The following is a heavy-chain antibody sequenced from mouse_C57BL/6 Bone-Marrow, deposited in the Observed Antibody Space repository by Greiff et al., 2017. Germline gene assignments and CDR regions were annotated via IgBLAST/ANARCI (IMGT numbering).Heavy chain of an antibody. CDR1: GYTFTSYW. CDR3: ARRDWRYYFDY. V-gene: IGHV1-61*01. J-gene: IGHJ2*01. CDR2: IYPSDSET. D-gene: IGHD3-3*01. Sequence: QVQLQQSGAELVRPGSSVKLSCKASGYTFTSYWMDWVKQRPGQGLEWIGNIYPSDSETHYNQKFKDKATLTVDKSSSTAYMQLSSLTSEDSAVYYCARRDWRYYFDYWGQGTTLTVSS.